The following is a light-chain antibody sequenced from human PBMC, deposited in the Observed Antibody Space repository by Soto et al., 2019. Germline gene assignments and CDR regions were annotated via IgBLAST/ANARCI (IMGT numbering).Light chain of an antibody. V-gene: IGLV2-14*03. J-gene: IGLJ2*01. CDR2: DVN. Sequence: QSALTQPASVSGSPGQSITISCTGTSSDVGAYNFVSWYQHHPGKAPKLLIYDVNKRPSGVPPRFSGSKSANTASLTISGLQAADEADYYCNSYAGGLVLFGGGTKLTVL. CDR3: NSYAGGLVL. CDR1: SSDVGAYNF.